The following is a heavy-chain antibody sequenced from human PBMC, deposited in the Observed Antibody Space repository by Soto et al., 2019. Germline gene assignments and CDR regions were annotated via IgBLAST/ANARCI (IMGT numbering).Heavy chain of an antibody. CDR3: ARLYYYDSSGYLDY. J-gene: IGHJ4*02. Sequence: QVQLVQSGAEVKKPGASVKVSCKASGYTFTSYAMHWVRQAPGQRLEWMGWINAGNGNTKYSQKFQGRVTITRDTSASTACMELSSLRSEDTAVYYCARLYYYDSSGYLDYWGQGTLVTVSS. V-gene: IGHV1-3*01. CDR1: GYTFTSYA. D-gene: IGHD3-22*01. CDR2: INAGNGNT.